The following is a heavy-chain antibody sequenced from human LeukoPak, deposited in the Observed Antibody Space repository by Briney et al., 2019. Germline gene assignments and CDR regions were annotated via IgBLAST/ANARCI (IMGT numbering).Heavy chain of an antibody. V-gene: IGHV3-33*06. D-gene: IGHD4-11*01. J-gene: IGHJ4*02. CDR1: GFIFNHHA. CDR2: IWSDKSNR. CDR3: AQDAQRGFDYSYSLEY. Sequence: PGGSLRLSCAAAGFIFNHHAMHWVRQAPGKGLEWVAVIWSDKSNRFYGDSVRGRFTISRDDSRKTVYLQMERMATEDTAIYYCAQDAQRGFDYSYSLEYWGPGSLVTVAS.